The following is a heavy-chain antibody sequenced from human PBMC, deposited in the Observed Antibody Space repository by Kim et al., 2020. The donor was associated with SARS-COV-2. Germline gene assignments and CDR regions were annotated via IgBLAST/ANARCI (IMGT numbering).Heavy chain of an antibody. Sequence: SVKVSCKASGGTFSSYAISWVRQAPGQGLEWMGGIIPIFGTANYAQKFQGRVTITADESTSTAYMELSSLRSEDTAVYYCARKYCSGGSCYSDPQIYGMDVWGQGTTVTVSS. J-gene: IGHJ6*02. CDR1: GGTFSSYA. CDR2: IIPIFGTA. CDR3: ARKYCSGGSCYSDPQIYGMDV. D-gene: IGHD2-15*01. V-gene: IGHV1-69*13.